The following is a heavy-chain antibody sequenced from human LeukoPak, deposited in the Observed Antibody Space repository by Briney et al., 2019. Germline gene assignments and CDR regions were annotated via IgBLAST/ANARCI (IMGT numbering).Heavy chain of an antibody. D-gene: IGHD4-17*01. CDR1: GGSFSGYY. CDR2: INHSGST. J-gene: IGHJ4*02. CDR3: ARSPTVTTWIDY. V-gene: IGHV4-34*01. Sequence: SETLSLTCAVYGGSFSGYYWSWIRQPPGKGLEWIGEINHSGSTNYNPSLKSRVTISVDTSKNQFSLKLSSVTAADTAVYYCARSPTVTTWIDYWGQGTLVTVPS.